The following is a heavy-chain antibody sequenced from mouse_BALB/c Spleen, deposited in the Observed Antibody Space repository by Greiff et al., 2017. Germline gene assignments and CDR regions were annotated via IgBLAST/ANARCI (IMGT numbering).Heavy chain of an antibody. J-gene: IGHJ4*01. D-gene: IGHD1-1*01. CDR3: ARGGGSSYYAMDY. V-gene: IGHV1-9*01. Sequence: QVQLKESGAELMKPGASVKISCKATGYTFSSYWIEWVKQRPGHGLEWIGEILPGSGSTNYNEKFKGKATFTADTSSNTAYMQLSSLTSKDSAVYYCARGGGSSYYAMDYWGQGTSVTVSS. CDR2: ILPGSGST. CDR1: GYTFSSYW.